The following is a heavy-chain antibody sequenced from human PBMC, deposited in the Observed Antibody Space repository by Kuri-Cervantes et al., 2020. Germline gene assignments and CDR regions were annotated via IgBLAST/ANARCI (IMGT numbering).Heavy chain of an antibody. D-gene: IGHD3-22*01. CDR2: IYPGDSDT. Sequence: KVSCKGSGYSFTSYWIGWVRQMPGKGLEWMGIIYPGDSDTRCSPSFQGQVTISADKSISTAYLQWSSLKASDTAMYYCARHRAEYYYDSSGFDPWGQGTLVTVSS. V-gene: IGHV5-51*01. CDR3: ARHRAEYYYDSSGFDP. J-gene: IGHJ5*02. CDR1: GYSFTSYW.